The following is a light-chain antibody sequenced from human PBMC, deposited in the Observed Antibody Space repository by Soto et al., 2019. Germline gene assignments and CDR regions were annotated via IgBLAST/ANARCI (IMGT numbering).Light chain of an antibody. CDR3: AAWDDSLSIWV. V-gene: IGLV1-47*01. Sequence: QSVLTQPTSVSGTPGQSVTISCSGSSSSVGTIFVYWYQQIPGTAPKLLIFRNNQRPSGVPDRFSGSKSGTSASLAISGLRSEDEADYYCAAWDDSLSIWVFGGGTKLTVL. CDR1: SSSVGTIF. CDR2: RNN. J-gene: IGLJ3*02.